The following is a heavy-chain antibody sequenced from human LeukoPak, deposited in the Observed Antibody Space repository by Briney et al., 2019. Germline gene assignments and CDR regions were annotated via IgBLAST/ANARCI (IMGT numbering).Heavy chain of an antibody. Sequence: GGSLRLSCAASGFTVSDNDVSWARQPPGKGLDWVSVIYSDGSTYFADSVKGRFTISRDNSKNTLYLQMNSLRAEDTAIYYCASSYSSGWYYFDYWGQGTLVTVSS. J-gene: IGHJ4*02. CDR2: IYSDGST. V-gene: IGHV3-53*01. D-gene: IGHD6-19*01. CDR3: ASSYSSGWYYFDY. CDR1: GFTVSDND.